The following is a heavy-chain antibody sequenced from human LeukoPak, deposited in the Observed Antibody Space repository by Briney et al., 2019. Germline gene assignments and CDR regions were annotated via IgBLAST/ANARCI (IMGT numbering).Heavy chain of an antibody. Sequence: ASVKVSCKASGYTFTSYGISWVRQAPGQGLEWMGWICAYNGNTNYAQKLQGRVTMTTDTSTSTAYMELRSLRSDDTAVYYCARLRYYYDSSGSCFDYWGQGTLVTVSS. V-gene: IGHV1-18*01. CDR1: GYTFTSYG. D-gene: IGHD3-22*01. CDR3: ARLRYYYDSSGSCFDY. CDR2: ICAYNGNT. J-gene: IGHJ4*02.